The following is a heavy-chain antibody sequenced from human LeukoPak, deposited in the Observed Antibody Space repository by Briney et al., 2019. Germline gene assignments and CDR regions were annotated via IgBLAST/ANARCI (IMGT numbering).Heavy chain of an antibody. CDR2: IYVSGST. V-gene: IGHV4-38-2*01. CDR1: SYSISSGYS. J-gene: IGHJ3*01. D-gene: IGHD4-17*01. Sequence: AETLSLTCAVSSYSISSGYSWGWIRQPPGKGLEWIGNIYVSGSTYYNLSLKSRFTISIDISKNLFSLKLISVTAADTAVYRCAKTDYGDYGGFNSWGQGTMITVSA. CDR3: AKTDYGDYGGFNS.